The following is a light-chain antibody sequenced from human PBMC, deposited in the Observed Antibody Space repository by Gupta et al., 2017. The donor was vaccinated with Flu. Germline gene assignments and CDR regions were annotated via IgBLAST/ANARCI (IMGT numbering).Light chain of an antibody. CDR2: EVA. J-gene: IGLJ3*02. CDR3: VSHAGSGWV. CDR1: SSDIGGHNY. V-gene: IGLV2-8*01. Sequence: QSALTQPPSASGSPGQSVTISCTGTSSDIGGHNYVSWFQQHPGKAPKLMIYEVAKRPSGVPDRFSGSKSGNTASLTVSGLQAEDEADYYCVSHAGSGWVFGGGTKLTVL.